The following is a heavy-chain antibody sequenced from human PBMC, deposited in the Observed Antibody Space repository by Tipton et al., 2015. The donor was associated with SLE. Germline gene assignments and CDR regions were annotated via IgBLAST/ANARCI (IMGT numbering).Heavy chain of an antibody. J-gene: IGHJ6*02. D-gene: IGHD3-10*01. Sequence: QLVQSGPEVKKPGSSVKVSCKASGGTFSSYAISWVRQAPGQGLEWMGRIIPIFGTANYAQKFQGRVTITADESTSTAYMELSSLRSYDTAVYYCARDTAYGDYGSGSYPYYYGMDVWGQGTTVTVSS. CDR1: GGTFSSYA. CDR2: IIPIFGTA. CDR3: ARDTAYGDYGSGSYPYYYGMDV. V-gene: IGHV1-69*13.